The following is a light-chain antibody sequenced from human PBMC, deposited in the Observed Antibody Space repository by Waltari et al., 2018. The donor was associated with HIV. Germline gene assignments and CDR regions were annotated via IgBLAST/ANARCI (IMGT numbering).Light chain of an antibody. J-gene: IGKJ1*01. Sequence: DIQMTQSPSSLSASVGDRVTITCRASQYINTFLNWYQQKPGKAPKLLISVASNLQTGVPSRFTGSGSGTDFTLTLSSLQPEDCATYYCQQSYTAPWTFGKGTKV. CDR3: QQSYTAPWT. CDR2: VAS. V-gene: IGKV1-39*01. CDR1: QYINTF.